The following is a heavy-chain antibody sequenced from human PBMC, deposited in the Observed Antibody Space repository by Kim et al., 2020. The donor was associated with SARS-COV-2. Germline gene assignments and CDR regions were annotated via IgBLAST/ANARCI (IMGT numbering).Heavy chain of an antibody. CDR3: ARDTSIAADYFDY. J-gene: IGHJ4*02. D-gene: IGHD6-6*01. V-gene: IGHV3-21*01. Sequence: YADSVKGRFTISRDIAKNSLYLQMNSLRAEDTAVYYCARDTSIAADYFDYWGQGTLVTVSS.